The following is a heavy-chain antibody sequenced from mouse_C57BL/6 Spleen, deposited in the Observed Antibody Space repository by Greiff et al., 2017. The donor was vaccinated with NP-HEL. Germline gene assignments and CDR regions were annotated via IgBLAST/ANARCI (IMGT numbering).Heavy chain of an antibody. J-gene: IGHJ4*01. CDR1: GYTFTSYG. Sequence: QVQLKESGAELARPGASVKLSCKASGYTFTSYGISWVKQRTGQGLEWIGEIYPRSGNTYYNEKFKGKATLTADKSSSTAYMELRSLTSEDYAVYFCAPGYVDAMDYWGQGTSVTVSS. V-gene: IGHV1-81*01. CDR3: APGYVDAMDY. CDR2: IYPRSGNT. D-gene: IGHD1-2*01.